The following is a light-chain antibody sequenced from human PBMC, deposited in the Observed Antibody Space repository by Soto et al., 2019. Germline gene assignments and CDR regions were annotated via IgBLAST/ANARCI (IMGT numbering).Light chain of an antibody. Sequence: QSVLTQPAAVSGSPGESISISCTGTRRDDGGYKYVSWDQQYPGKAPKLRSYEVSRRPSGGSNRFSGSKSANTASLTLSGLQAEDEADYYSSSYTSNTTQVFRTGTKVTVL. CDR1: RRDDGGYKY. J-gene: IGLJ1*01. CDR2: EVS. CDR3: SSYTSNTTQV. V-gene: IGLV2-14*01.